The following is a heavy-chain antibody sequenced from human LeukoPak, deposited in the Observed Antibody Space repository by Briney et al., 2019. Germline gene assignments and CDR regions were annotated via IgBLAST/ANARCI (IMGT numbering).Heavy chain of an antibody. CDR1: GASISSYY. CDR2: IDTSGST. CDR3: ARDRSSTSPDY. V-gene: IGHV4-4*07. Sequence: SETLSLTCSVSGASISSYYWSWIRQPAGKGLEWIGRIDTSGSTDYNPSLKSRVAISADTSKNQFSLRLTSVTAADTAVYYCARDRSSTSPDYWGQGTLVTVSS. J-gene: IGHJ4*02. D-gene: IGHD2-2*01.